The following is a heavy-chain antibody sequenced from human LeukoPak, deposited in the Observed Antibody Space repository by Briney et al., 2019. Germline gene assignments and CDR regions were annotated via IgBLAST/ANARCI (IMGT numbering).Heavy chain of an antibody. CDR2: IYYSEST. D-gene: IGHD3-10*01. J-gene: IGHJ4*02. V-gene: IGHV4-59*01. CDR3: ARGSDFHGSK. CDR1: GGSIRIYY. Sequence: SETLSLTCTLSGGSIRIYYWSWIRQPPGRGLEWIGHIYYSESTNYNPSLKSRVTISVDTSKNQLSLKMTSVTAADTAVYYCARGSDFHGSKWGQGTLVIVYS.